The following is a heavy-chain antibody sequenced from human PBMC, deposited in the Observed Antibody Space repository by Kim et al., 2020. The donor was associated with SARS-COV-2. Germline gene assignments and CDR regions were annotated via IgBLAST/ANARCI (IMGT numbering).Heavy chain of an antibody. D-gene: IGHD6-6*01. V-gene: IGHV1-24*01. CDR1: GYTLTEFS. CDR2: FDPEDGET. J-gene: IGHJ4*02. Sequence: ASVKVSCKVSGYTLTEFSMHWVRQAPGKGLEWMGGFDPEDGETIYAQKFQGRVTMTEDTSTDTAYMKLSSLRSDDTAVYYCATSGYSTSPDYWGQGTLVTVSS. CDR3: ATSGYSTSPDY.